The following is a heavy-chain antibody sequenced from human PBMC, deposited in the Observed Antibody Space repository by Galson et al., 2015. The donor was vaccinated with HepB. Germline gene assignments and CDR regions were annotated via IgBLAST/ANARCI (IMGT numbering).Heavy chain of an antibody. CDR1: GFTFSNFN. CDR2: IGGSGGNT. Sequence: SLRLSCAASGFTFSNFNMNWVRQAPGMGLEWVSAIGGSGGNTFYADSVKGRFTISRYNSKNTLYLQLNSRRAEDAAIYFCAKSGAVGATGHAWGTYGTDVWGQGTTVTVSS. CDR3: AKSGAVGATGHAWGTYGTDV. V-gene: IGHV3-23*01. D-gene: IGHD1-26*01. J-gene: IGHJ6*02.